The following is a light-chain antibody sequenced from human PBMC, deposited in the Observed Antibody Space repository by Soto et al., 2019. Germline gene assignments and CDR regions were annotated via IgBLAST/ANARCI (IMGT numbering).Light chain of an antibody. CDR1: SSDIGAYNY. J-gene: IGLJ3*02. Sequence: QSALTQPASVSGSPGQSITISCTGTSSDIGAYNYVSWYQQHPGKAPKLMIYEVSNRPSGLSNRFSGSKSGNTASLTISGLQAEDEADYYCSSKTITTTVVFGGGTKLTVL. CDR3: SSKTITTTVV. CDR2: EVS. V-gene: IGLV2-14*01.